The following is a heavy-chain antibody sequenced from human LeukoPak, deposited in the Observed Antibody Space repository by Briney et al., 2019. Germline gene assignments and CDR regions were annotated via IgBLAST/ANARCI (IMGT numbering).Heavy chain of an antibody. D-gene: IGHD3-3*01. CDR2: FDPEDGET. CDR3: ATTRFAYYYYGMDV. Sequence: ASVKVSCKASGYTFTELYMHWVRQAPGQGLEWMGGFDPEDGETSYAQKFQGRVTMTEDTSTDTAYMELSSLRSEDTAVYYCATTRFAYYYYGMDVWGKGTTVTVSS. J-gene: IGHJ6*04. V-gene: IGHV1-24*01. CDR1: GYTFTELY.